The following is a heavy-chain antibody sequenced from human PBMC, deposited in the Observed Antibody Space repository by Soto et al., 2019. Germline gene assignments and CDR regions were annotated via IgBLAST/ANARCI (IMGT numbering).Heavy chain of an antibody. CDR2: ISGSGGST. D-gene: IGHD3-10*01. CDR1: GFTFRSHA. V-gene: IGHV3-23*01. Sequence: GGSLRLSCAASGFTFRSHAMSWVRQAPGMGLEWVSAISGSGGSTFYADSVKGRFTISRDNFQNTLSLQMNSLRADDTGVYYCAKDLFYFGSGSSYYSYYYMDVWGKGTMVTVSS. CDR3: AKDLFYFGSGSSYYSYYYMDV. J-gene: IGHJ6*03.